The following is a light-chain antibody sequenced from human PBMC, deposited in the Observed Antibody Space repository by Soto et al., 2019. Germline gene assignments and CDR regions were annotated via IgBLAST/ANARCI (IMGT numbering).Light chain of an antibody. CDR1: QGIGND. CDR2: ASS. CDR3: LQDYHYPWT. Sequence: AIQMTQSPSSLSASVGDRVTMTCRASQGIGNDLGWYQHKPGKAPKLLIYASSILHSGVPSRFSGSGSGTDFTLTIVGLQPEDFSTYYCLQDYHYPWTFGQGTKVEI. V-gene: IGKV1-6*01. J-gene: IGKJ1*01.